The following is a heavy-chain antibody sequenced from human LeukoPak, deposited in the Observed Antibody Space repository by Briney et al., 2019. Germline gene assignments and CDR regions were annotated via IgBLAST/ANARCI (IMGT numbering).Heavy chain of an antibody. Sequence: SETLSLTCTVSGGSISPYYWSWIRQPPGKGLEWLAYISYSGSTNYNPSLKSRVIISVDTSKNHFSLKLSSVTAADTALYYCARHENKALAFGYYYYMDVWGKGTTVTVSS. CDR3: ARHENKALAFGYYYYMDV. D-gene: IGHD1/OR15-1a*01. CDR1: GGSISPYY. V-gene: IGHV4-59*08. CDR2: ISYSGST. J-gene: IGHJ6*03.